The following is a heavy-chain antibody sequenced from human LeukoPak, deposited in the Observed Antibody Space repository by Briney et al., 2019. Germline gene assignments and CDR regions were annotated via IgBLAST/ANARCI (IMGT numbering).Heavy chain of an antibody. V-gene: IGHV3-43*02. CDR3: ATWAFYHNLDV. CDR2: IKADGSGT. Sequence: GGALRLFCAASGFTIGPYAMYWVRQGPGRGLEWVSVIKADGSGTFYADSVRGRFTTSRDNSKNSLYPQMNSLTSEDTALYYCATWAFYHNLDVWGQGTTVIVSS. D-gene: IGHD2/OR15-2a*01. J-gene: IGHJ6*02. CDR1: GFTIGPYA.